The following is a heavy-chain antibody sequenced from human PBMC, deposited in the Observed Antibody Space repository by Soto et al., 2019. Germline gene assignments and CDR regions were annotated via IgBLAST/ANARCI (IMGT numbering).Heavy chain of an antibody. CDR3: SKWGYIMRRGTIAADA. CDR2: IKSKSNGGTI. J-gene: IGHJ3*01. Sequence: EVQLVESGGGLVRPGGSLRLSCADSGFTFNTAWLNWLRQAPGKGLEWVGRIKSKSNGGTIEYAAPVKDRFTISRDDSKPKLYLQINSLKPEDTGVYDCSKWGYIMRRGTIAADA. V-gene: IGHV3-15*07. CDR1: GFTFNTAW. D-gene: IGHD3-16*01.